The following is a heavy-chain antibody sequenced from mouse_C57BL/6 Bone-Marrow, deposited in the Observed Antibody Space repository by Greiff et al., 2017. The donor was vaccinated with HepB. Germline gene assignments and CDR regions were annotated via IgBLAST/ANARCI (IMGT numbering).Heavy chain of an antibody. V-gene: IGHV1-69*01. J-gene: IGHJ3*01. Sequence: VQLQQPGAELVMPGASVKLSCKASGYTFTSYWMHWVKQRPGQGLEWIGEIDPSDSYTNYNQKFKGKSTLTVDKSSSTAYMQLSSLTSEDSAVYYCAREGGTAQATSWFAYWGQGTLVTVSA. CDR2: IDPSDSYT. CDR3: AREGGTAQATSWFAY. CDR1: GYTFTSYW. D-gene: IGHD3-2*02.